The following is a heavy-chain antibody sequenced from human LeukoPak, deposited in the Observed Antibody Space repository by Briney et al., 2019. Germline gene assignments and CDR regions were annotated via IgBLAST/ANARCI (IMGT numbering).Heavy chain of an antibody. CDR2: ISSSGSTI. CDR3: ARARFTYYYGSGSRLGAFDI. J-gene: IGHJ3*02. CDR1: GFTFSSYE. Sequence: GSLRLSCAASGFTFSSYEMNWVRQAPGKGLERVSYISSSGSTIYYADSVKGRFTISRDNAKNSLYLQMNSLGAEDTAVYYCARARFTYYYGSGSRLGAFDIWGQGTMVTVSS. D-gene: IGHD3-10*01. V-gene: IGHV3-48*03.